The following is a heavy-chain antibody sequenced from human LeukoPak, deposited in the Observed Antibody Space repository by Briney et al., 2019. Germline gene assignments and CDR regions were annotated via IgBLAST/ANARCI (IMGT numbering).Heavy chain of an antibody. CDR3: AKGSPDLDY. Sequence: GGSLRLSCAASGFTFSSYVMHWVRQAPGKGLEWVAVISYDGSNKYHVDSVKGRFTISRDNSANTLYLQMNSLRTEDTAVYYCAKGSPDLDYWGQGTRVTVSS. CDR2: ISYDGSNK. D-gene: IGHD1-14*01. J-gene: IGHJ4*02. V-gene: IGHV3-30*18. CDR1: GFTFSSYV.